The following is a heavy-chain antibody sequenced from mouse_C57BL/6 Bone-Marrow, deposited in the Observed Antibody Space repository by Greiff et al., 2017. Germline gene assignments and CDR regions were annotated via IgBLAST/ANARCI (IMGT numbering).Heavy chain of an antibody. CDR3: EREDAYYYGSSLYFDY. CDR2: IYPGSGST. V-gene: IGHV1-55*01. D-gene: IGHD1-1*01. CDR1: GYTFTSYW. Sequence: QVQLQQPGAELVKPGASVKMSCKASGYTFTSYWITWVKQRPGQGLEWIGDIYPGSGSTNYNEKFKSKATLTVDTSSSTAYMQLSSLTSEDSAVYYCEREDAYYYGSSLYFDYWGQGTTLTVSS. J-gene: IGHJ2*01.